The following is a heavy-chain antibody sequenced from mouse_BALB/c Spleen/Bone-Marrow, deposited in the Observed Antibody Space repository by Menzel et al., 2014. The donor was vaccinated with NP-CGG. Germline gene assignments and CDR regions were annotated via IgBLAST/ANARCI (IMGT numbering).Heavy chain of an antibody. CDR2: IYPGSVNT. CDR3: ARSRYGSYYGY. V-gene: IGHV1S56*01. CDR1: NYTFTTYY. Sequence: VQLQQSGPELVKPGASVRISCKASNYTFTTYYIYWVKQRPGQGLEWIGWIYPGSVNTKYNEKFKAKATLTADKSSSTAYMQLSSLTSEDSAVYFCARSRYGSYYGYWGQGTPLTVSS. D-gene: IGHD1-1*01. J-gene: IGHJ2*01.